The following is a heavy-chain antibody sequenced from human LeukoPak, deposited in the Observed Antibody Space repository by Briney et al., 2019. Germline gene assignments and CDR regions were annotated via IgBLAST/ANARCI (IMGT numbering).Heavy chain of an antibody. CDR1: GYTFTGYY. J-gene: IGHJ5*02. CDR2: INPNSGGT. D-gene: IGHD2-2*02. Sequence: ASVKVSCKASGYTFTGYYMHWVRQAPGQGLEWMGWINPNSGGTNYAQKFQGRVTMTRDTSISTAYMELSRLRSDDAAVYYCARHPDIVVVPAAIWFGPWGQGTLVTVSS. V-gene: IGHV1-2*02. CDR3: ARHPDIVVVPAAIWFGP.